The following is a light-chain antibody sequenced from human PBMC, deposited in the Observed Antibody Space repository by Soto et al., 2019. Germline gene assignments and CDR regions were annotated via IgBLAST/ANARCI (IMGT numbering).Light chain of an antibody. CDR2: GNS. Sequence: QSVLTQPPSVSGAPGQRVTISCTGTNSNIGSDYGVHWYQQFPGTAPKLLIYGNSNRPSGVPDRFSGSKSGTSASLATTGLQAEDEADYYCQSYDRSLRACVFGTGTKVTVL. CDR3: QSYDRSLRACV. V-gene: IGLV1-40*01. J-gene: IGLJ1*01. CDR1: NSNIGSDYG.